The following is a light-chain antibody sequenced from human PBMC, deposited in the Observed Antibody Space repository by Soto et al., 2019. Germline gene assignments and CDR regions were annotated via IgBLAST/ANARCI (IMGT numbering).Light chain of an antibody. CDR3: AAWDDSLNGVV. J-gene: IGLJ2*01. V-gene: IGLV1-44*01. CDR1: SSNIGSKT. Sequence: QSVLTQPPSASGTPGQRVTISCSGSSSNIGSKTVNWYQQRPGKAPKLLIYSNNQRPSGVPDRFSGSKSGTSASLAISGLQSEDEADYYCAAWDDSLNGVVFGGGTKLTVL. CDR2: SNN.